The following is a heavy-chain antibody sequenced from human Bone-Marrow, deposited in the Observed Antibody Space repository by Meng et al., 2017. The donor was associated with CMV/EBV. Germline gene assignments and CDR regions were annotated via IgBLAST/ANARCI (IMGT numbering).Heavy chain of an antibody. CDR3: ARERGSGSFPDY. CDR2: IYYSGST. D-gene: IGHD3-10*01. Sequence: SETLSLTCTVSGGSISSSSYYWGWIRQPPGKGLEWIGSIYYSGSTYYNPSLKSRLTISVDTSKNQFSLKLSSVTAADTAVYYCARERGSGSFPDYWGQGTLVTVSS. V-gene: IGHV4-39*07. CDR1: GGSISSSSYY. J-gene: IGHJ4*02.